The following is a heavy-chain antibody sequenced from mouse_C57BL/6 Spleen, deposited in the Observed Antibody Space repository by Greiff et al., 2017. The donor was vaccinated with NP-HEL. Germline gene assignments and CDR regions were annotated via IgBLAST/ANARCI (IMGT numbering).Heavy chain of an antibody. CDR3: ARERDYYGSSYGFAY. CDR2: INYDGSST. CDR1: GFTFSDYY. J-gene: IGHJ3*01. D-gene: IGHD1-1*01. Sequence: DVKLVESEGGLVQPGSSMKLSCTASGFTFSDYYMAWVRQVPEKGLEWVANINYDGSSTYYLDSLKSRFIISRDNAKNILYLQMSSLKSEDTATYYCARERDYYGSSYGFAYWGQGTLVTVSA. V-gene: IGHV5-16*01.